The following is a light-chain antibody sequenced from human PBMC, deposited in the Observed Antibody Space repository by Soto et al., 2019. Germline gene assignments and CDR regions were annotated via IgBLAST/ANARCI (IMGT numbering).Light chain of an antibody. CDR1: QSISSY. CDR2: AAS. V-gene: IGKV1-39*01. CDR3: QQYNSYSIT. Sequence: DIQMTQSPSSLSASVGDRVTITCRASQSISSYLNWYQQKPGKAPKVLIYAASSLQSGIPSRFSGSGSGTEFTLTISSLQPDDFATYYCQQYNSYSITFGQGTRLEIK. J-gene: IGKJ5*01.